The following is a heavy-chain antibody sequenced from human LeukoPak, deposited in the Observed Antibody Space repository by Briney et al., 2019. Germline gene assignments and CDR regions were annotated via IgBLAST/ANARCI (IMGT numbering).Heavy chain of an antibody. V-gene: IGHV1-2*02. Sequence: ASVKVSCKASGYTFTGYYIHWVRQAPGQGLEWMGWINPDSGGTNYAQKSQGGVTMTRDTSISTAYMELSRLRSDDTAIYYCARGIRWLRFTIRTEYFQHWGQGTLVTVPS. CDR2: INPDSGGT. J-gene: IGHJ1*01. CDR1: GYTFTGYY. CDR3: ARGIRWLRFTIRTEYFQH. D-gene: IGHD5-12*01.